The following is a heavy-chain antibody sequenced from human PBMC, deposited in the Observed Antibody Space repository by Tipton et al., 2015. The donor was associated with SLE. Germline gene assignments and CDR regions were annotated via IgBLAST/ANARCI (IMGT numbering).Heavy chain of an antibody. D-gene: IGHD3/OR15-3a*01. CDR3: ATVDDAFDI. CDR2: IYYIGSA. V-gene: IGHV4-59*01. J-gene: IGHJ3*02. CDR1: GDSSSSFH. Sequence: TLSLTCTVSGDSSSSFHWSWIRQSTGKGLEWIGDIYYIGSANYNPSLKSRVTMSVDTSKNQFSLKLSSVAAADTAVYYCATVDDAFDIWGQGTMVTVSS.